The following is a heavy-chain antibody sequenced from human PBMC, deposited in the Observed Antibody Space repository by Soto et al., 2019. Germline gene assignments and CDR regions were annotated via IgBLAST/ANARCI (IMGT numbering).Heavy chain of an antibody. CDR3: ARDSKGYDFWSGYYNPAGY. Sequence: GASVKVSCKASGYTFTSYGISWVRQAPGQGLEWMGWISAYNGNTNYAQKLQGRVTMTTDTSTSTAYMELRSLRSDDTAVYYCARDSKGYDFWSGYYNPAGYWGQGTLVTVSS. V-gene: IGHV1-18*01. CDR1: GYTFTSYG. CDR2: ISAYNGNT. J-gene: IGHJ4*02. D-gene: IGHD3-3*01.